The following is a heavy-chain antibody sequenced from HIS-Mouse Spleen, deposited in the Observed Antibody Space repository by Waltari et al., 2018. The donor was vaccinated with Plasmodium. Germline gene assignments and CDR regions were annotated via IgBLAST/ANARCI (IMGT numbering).Heavy chain of an antibody. V-gene: IGHV4-39*07. CDR3: ARGRGACFDY. D-gene: IGHD3-16*01. Sequence: QLQLQESGPGLVKPSETLSLTCTVSGGPISISSYYWRGNRQPPGKGLEWIGSIYYSGSTYYNPSLKSRVTISVDTSKNQFSLKLSSVTAADTAVYYCARGRGACFDYWGQGTLVTVSS. CDR1: GGPISISSYY. CDR2: IYYSGST. J-gene: IGHJ4*02.